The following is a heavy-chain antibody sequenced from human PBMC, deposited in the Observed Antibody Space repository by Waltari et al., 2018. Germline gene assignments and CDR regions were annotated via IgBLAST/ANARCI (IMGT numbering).Heavy chain of an antibody. D-gene: IGHD3-3*01. V-gene: IGHV1-24*01. CDR3: AITIFGVVMKY. CDR2: FDPEDGET. J-gene: IGHJ4*02. CDR1: GYTLTELS. Sequence: QVQLGQSGAEVKKPGASVKVSCKVSGYTLTELSMHWGRQAHGKGLEWMGGFDPEDGETIYAQKFQGRVTITDDTSTDTAYMELSSLRSEDTAVYYCAITIFGVVMKYWGQGTLVTVSS.